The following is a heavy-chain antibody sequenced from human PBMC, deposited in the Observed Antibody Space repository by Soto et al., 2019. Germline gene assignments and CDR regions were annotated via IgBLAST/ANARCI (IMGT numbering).Heavy chain of an antibody. CDR3: ARDGGQLEDFFDY. CDR1: GFTFSRHW. CDR2: INEDGSDK. V-gene: IGHV3-7*01. Sequence: GGSLRLSCAASGFTFSRHWMSWLRQAPGKGLEWVANINEDGSDKYYVDSVKGRFTISRDNAKNSLYLQISSLRVEDTAVYYCARDGGQLEDFFDYWGQGTTVTVSS. J-gene: IGHJ4*02. D-gene: IGHD6-6*01.